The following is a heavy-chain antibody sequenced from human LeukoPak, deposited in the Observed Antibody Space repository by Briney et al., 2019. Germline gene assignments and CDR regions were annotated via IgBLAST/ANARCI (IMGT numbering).Heavy chain of an antibody. D-gene: IGHD4-11*01. CDR3: ARAKRGTPLQISYYYYAMDV. CDR1: GFTFSTYA. CDR2: SSGSGTST. J-gene: IGHJ6*02. V-gene: IGHV3-23*01. Sequence: GGSLTLSCAASGFTFSTYAMNWVRQAPGKGLEWVTGSSGSGTSTHYADSVTGWFTLYTENSKKSVYLQMNSLRVEDTAVYFCARAKRGTPLQISYYYYAMDVWGQGTTVTVSS.